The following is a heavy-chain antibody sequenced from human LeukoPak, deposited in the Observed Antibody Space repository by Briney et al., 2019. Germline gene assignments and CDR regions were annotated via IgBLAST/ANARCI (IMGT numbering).Heavy chain of an antibody. CDR3: ARRVYSTSWSYYFDY. V-gene: IGHV4-59*01. J-gene: IGHJ4*02. D-gene: IGHD6-13*01. CDR1: GGYISSYY. Sequence: SETLSLTCTVSGGYISSYYWSWIRPPPGKGLECIGYIYHSGSTSYSPSLKSRVTISVDTSKNQFSLKLSSVTAADTAVYYCARRVYSTSWSYYFDYWGQGTLVTVSS. CDR2: IYHSGST.